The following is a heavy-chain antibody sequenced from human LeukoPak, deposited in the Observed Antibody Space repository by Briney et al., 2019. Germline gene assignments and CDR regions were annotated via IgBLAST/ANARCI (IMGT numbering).Heavy chain of an antibody. CDR3: AGGRANYGSGSYFFPDY. J-gene: IGHJ4*02. V-gene: IGHV1-8*01. Sequence: ASVKVSCKASGYTFTSYDINWVRQATGQGLEWMGWMNPNSGNTGYAQKFQGRVTMTRNTSISTAYMELSSLRSEDTAVYYCAGGRANYGSGSYFFPDYWGQGTLVTVSS. CDR1: GYTFTSYD. CDR2: MNPNSGNT. D-gene: IGHD3-10*01.